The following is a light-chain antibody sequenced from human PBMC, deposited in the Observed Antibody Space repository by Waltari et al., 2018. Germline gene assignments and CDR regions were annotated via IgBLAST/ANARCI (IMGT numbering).Light chain of an antibody. Sequence: DIQMTQSPSSLSASVGDRVTITCRASEYVNNYLNWYQQKPGRAPKLLIYKASTLQTGVPSRFSGSGSGTDYTFTISSLQSEDVATYYCQHNYGTPFTFGPGTKLDI. J-gene: IGKJ3*01. V-gene: IGKV1-39*01. CDR2: KAS. CDR3: QHNYGTPFT. CDR1: EYVNNY.